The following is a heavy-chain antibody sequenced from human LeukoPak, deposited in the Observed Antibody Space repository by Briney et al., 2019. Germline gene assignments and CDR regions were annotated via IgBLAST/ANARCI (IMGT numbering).Heavy chain of an antibody. Sequence: SETLSLTCTVSGGSISSYYWSWLRQPPGKGLEWIGYIYYSGSTNYNPSLKSRVTISVDTSKNQFSLKLSSVTAADTAVYYCARRVRSPLGAFDIWGQGTMVTVSS. J-gene: IGHJ3*02. D-gene: IGHD3-10*01. CDR1: GGSISSYY. CDR3: ARRVRSPLGAFDI. CDR2: IYYSGST. V-gene: IGHV4-59*08.